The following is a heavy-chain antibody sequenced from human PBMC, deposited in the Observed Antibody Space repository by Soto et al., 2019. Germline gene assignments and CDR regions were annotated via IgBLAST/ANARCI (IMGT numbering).Heavy chain of an antibody. V-gene: IGHV6-1*01. CDR3: ARGNSGNYFNGAFHI. CDR1: GDSVSSDSAA. Sequence: SQTLSLTCAISGDSVSSDSAAWNWIRQSPSRGLEWLGRAYYRSRWYVDYAESVKGRITMKTDTSKNQLSLLLNSVTPEDTAVYYCARGNSGNYFNGAFHIWGQGTMVTVSS. CDR2: AYYRSRWYV. J-gene: IGHJ3*02. D-gene: IGHD1-26*01.